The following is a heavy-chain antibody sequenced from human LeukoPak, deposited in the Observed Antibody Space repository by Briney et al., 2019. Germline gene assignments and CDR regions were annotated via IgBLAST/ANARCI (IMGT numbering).Heavy chain of an antibody. CDR3: ARERTYYYDSSGSSDFDY. D-gene: IGHD3-22*01. V-gene: IGHV1-18*04. CDR1: GYTFTGYY. J-gene: IGHJ4*02. Sequence: ASVKVSCKASGYTFTGYYMHWVRQAPGQGLEWMGWISAYNGNTNYAQKLQGRVTMTTDTSTSTAYMELRSLRSDDTAVYYCARERTYYYDSSGSSDFDYWGQGTLVTVSS. CDR2: ISAYNGNT.